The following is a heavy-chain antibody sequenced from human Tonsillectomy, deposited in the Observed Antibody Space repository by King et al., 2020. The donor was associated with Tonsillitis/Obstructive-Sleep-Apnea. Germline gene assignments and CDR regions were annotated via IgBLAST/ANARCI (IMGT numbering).Heavy chain of an antibody. Sequence: QLVQSGAEVKKPGSSVKVSCKAPGGTFGSYAICWVRQAPGQGLEWMGRIIPILGIANYAQKFQGKVTITADRSTSTAYMELSSLRSEDTAMYYCAGASNYYDSSGYYVYWGQGTLVTVSS. CDR3: AGASNYYDSSGYYVY. CDR1: GGTFGSYA. D-gene: IGHD3-22*01. CDR2: IIPILGIA. J-gene: IGHJ4*02. V-gene: IGHV1-69*04.